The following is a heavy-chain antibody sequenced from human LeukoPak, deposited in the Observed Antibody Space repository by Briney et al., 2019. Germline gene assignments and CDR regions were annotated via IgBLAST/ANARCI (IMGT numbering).Heavy chain of an antibody. V-gene: IGHV1-69*04. D-gene: IGHD4-17*01. CDR3: ARDTIGDYGDYNGMDV. Sequence: GASVKVSCKASGGTFSSYAISWVRQAPGQGLEWMGRIIPILGIANYAQKFQGRVTITADKSTSTAYMELSSLRSEDTAVYYCARDTIGDYGDYNGMDVWGQGTTVTVSS. CDR1: GGTFSSYA. J-gene: IGHJ6*02. CDR2: IIPILGIA.